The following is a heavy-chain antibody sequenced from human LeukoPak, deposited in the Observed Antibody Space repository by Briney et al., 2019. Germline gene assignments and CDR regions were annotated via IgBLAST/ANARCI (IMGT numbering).Heavy chain of an antibody. Sequence: PGGSLRLSCAASGFTFSSYAMSWVRQAPGKGLEWVSAISGSGGSTYYADSVKGRFTISRDNSKNTLYLQMNSLRAEDTAVYYYAKGDDSSGYYSSFDYWGQGTLVTVSS. D-gene: IGHD3-22*01. CDR1: GFTFSSYA. CDR3: AKGDDSSGYYSSFDY. CDR2: ISGSGGST. J-gene: IGHJ4*02. V-gene: IGHV3-23*01.